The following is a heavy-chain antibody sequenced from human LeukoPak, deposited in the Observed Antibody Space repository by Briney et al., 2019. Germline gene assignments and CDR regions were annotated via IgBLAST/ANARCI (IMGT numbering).Heavy chain of an antibody. Sequence: PSETLSLTCAVSGGSISSGGYSWSWIRQPPGKGLEWIGYIYHSGSTYYNPSLKSRVTISVDRSKNQFSLKLSSVTAADTAVYYCARVGGSYYYGMDVWGQGTTVTVSS. CDR3: ARVGGSYYYGMDV. V-gene: IGHV4-30-2*01. J-gene: IGHJ6*02. D-gene: IGHD3-16*01. CDR1: GGSISSGGYS. CDR2: IYHSGST.